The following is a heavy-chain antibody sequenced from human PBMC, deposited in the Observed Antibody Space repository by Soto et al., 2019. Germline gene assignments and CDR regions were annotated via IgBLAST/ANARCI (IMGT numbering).Heavy chain of an antibody. CDR1: GGSVSSGSYY. D-gene: IGHD4-4*01. CDR2: IYYSGST. CDR3: ASTVTTIYYYYGMDV. V-gene: IGHV4-61*01. Sequence: SETLSLTCTVSGGSVSSGSYYWSWIRRPPGKGLEWIGYIYYSGSTNYNPSLKSRVTISVDTSKNQFSLKLSSVTAADTAVYHCASTVTTIYYYYGMDVWGQGTTVTVSS. J-gene: IGHJ6*02.